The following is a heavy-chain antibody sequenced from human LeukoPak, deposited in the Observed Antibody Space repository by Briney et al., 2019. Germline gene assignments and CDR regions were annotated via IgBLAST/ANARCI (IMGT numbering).Heavy chain of an antibody. D-gene: IGHD3-22*01. CDR1: GGSISSGDYY. V-gene: IGHV4-61*08. CDR3: ARARYYYDSSGYPYWYFDL. J-gene: IGHJ2*01. CDR2: IYYSGST. Sequence: SQTLSLTCTVSGGSISSGDYYWSWIRQPPGKGLEWIGYIYYSGSTNYNPSLKSRVTISVDTSKNQFSLKLSSVTAADTAVYYCARARYYYDSSGYPYWYFDLWGRGTLVTVSS.